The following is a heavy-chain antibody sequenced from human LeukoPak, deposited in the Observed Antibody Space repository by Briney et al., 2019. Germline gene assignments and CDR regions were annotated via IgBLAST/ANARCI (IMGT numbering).Heavy chain of an antibody. CDR1: GGTFSSYA. Sequence: ASVKVSCEASGGTFSSYAISWVRQAPGQGLEWMGGIIPIFGTANYAQKFQGRVTITADESTSTAYMELSSLRSEDTAVYYCARGATKGNYFDYWGQGTLVTVSS. CDR3: ARGATKGNYFDY. D-gene: IGHD5-12*01. V-gene: IGHV1-69*13. CDR2: IIPIFGTA. J-gene: IGHJ4*02.